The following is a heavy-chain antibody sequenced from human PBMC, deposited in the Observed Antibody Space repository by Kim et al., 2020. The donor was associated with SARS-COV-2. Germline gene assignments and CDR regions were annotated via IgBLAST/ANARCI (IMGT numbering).Heavy chain of an antibody. D-gene: IGHD3-9*01. J-gene: IGHJ6*02. Sequence: GGSLRLSCAASGFTLSNSWMHWVRQAPGKGLVWVSLIKIDGTTTTYVDSVKGRFTISRDDAKNTLYLQMNSLTAEDMAVYYCTRDRYAAMDLWGQGLRSPSP. CDR1: GFTLSNSW. CDR2: IKIDGTTT. V-gene: IGHV3-74*03. CDR3: TRDRYAAMDL.